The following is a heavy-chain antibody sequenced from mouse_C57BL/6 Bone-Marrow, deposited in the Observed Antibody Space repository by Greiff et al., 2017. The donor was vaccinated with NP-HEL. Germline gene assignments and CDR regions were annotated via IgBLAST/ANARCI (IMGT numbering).Heavy chain of an antibody. CDR2: IRNKANGYTT. J-gene: IGHJ1*03. CDR1: GFTFTDYY. Sequence: EVMLVESGGGLVQPGGSLSLSCAASGFTFTDYYMSWVRQPPGKALEWLGFIRNKANGYTTESSASVKGRFTISRDNSQSILYLQMNALRAEDSATYYCARYGGYWYFDVWGTGTTVTVSS. CDR3: ARYGGYWYFDV. V-gene: IGHV7-3*01.